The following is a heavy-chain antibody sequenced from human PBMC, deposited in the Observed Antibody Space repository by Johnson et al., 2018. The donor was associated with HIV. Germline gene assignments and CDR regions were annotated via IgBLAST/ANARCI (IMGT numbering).Heavy chain of an antibody. V-gene: IGHV3-53*01. J-gene: IGHJ3*02. D-gene: IGHD6-25*01. CDR1: GFTVSSNY. Sequence: VQLVESGGGLIQPGGSLRLSCAASGFTVSSNYMSWVRQAPGKGLEWVSVIYSGGSTYYADSVKGRFTISRDNSKNTLYLQMNSLRAEDTAVYYCARDRVIAANNRAFDIWGQGTMVIVSS. CDR2: IYSGGST. CDR3: ARDRVIAANNRAFDI.